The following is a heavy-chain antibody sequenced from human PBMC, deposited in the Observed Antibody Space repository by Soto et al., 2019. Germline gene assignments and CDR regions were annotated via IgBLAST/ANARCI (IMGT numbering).Heavy chain of an antibody. D-gene: IGHD3-10*01. CDR2: ISAYNGNT. V-gene: IGHV1-18*01. CDR1: GYTSTSYG. J-gene: IGHJ6*03. CDR3: ARAPMVRGVHYYYYYYYMDV. Sequence: ASVKVSCKASGYTSTSYGISWVRQAPGQGLEWMGWISAYNGNTNYAQKLQGRVTMTTDTSTSTAYMELRSLRSDDTAVYYCARAPMVRGVHYYYYYYYMDVWGKGTTVTVSS.